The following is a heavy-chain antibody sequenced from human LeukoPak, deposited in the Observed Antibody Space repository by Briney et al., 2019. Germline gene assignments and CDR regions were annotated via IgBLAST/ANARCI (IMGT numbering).Heavy chain of an antibody. Sequence: GSLRLSCAASGFTFSSYGMQWVRQAPGKGLEWVAVIWYDGSNKYYADSVKGRFTISRDNSKNTLYLQMNSLRAEDTAVYYCARANGRDYFDYWGQGTLVTVSS. CDR3: ARANGRDYFDY. J-gene: IGHJ4*02. V-gene: IGHV3-33*01. CDR1: GFTFSSYG. CDR2: IWYDGSNK. D-gene: IGHD1-26*01.